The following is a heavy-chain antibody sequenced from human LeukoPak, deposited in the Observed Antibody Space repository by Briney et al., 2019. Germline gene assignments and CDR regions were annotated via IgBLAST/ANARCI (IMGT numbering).Heavy chain of an antibody. D-gene: IGHD6-13*01. J-gene: IGHJ4*02. V-gene: IGHV3-21*01. CDR3: ARDRVAAGWGPPQSHYFDY. Sequence: PGGSLRLSCAASGFTFSNYNMNWVRQAPGKGLEWVSSISSSSSYIYYADSVKGRFTISRDNAKNSLYLQMNSLRAEDTAVYYCARDRVAAGWGPPQSHYFDYWGQGTLVTVSS. CDR2: ISSSSSYI. CDR1: GFTFSNYN.